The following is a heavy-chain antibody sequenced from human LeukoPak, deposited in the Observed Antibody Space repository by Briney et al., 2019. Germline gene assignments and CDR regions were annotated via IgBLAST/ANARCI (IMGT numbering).Heavy chain of an antibody. D-gene: IGHD2-2*01. J-gene: IGHJ6*04. V-gene: IGHV4-34*01. CDR3: ARAPRLPTYCSSTSCYGRYGMDV. Sequence: SETLSLTCAVYGGSFSGYYWSWIRQPPGKGLEWIGEINHSGSTNYNPSLKSRVTISVDTSKNQCSLKLSSVAAADTAVYYCARAPRLPTYCSSTSCYGRYGMDVWGKGTTVTVSS. CDR2: INHSGST. CDR1: GGSFSGYY.